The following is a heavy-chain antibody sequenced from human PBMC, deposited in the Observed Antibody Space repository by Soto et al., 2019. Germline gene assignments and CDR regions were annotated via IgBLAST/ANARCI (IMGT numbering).Heavy chain of an antibody. V-gene: IGHV1-3*01. D-gene: IGHD3-10*01. J-gene: IGHJ4*02. CDR2: INAGNGNT. Sequence: ASVKVSCKASGYTFTSYAMHWVRQAPGQRLEWMGWINAGNGNTKYSQKFQGRVTITRDTSASTAYMELSSLRSEDTAVYYCARVITMVRGVPGYWGQGTLVTVSS. CDR3: ARVITMVRGVPGY. CDR1: GYTFTSYA.